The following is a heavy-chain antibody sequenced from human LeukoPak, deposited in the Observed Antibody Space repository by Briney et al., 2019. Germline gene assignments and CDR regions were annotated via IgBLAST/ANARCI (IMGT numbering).Heavy chain of an antibody. D-gene: IGHD2-2*02. CDR3: ARAAGYCSSTSCYTPFGDY. CDR2: ISYDGSNK. J-gene: IGHJ4*02. Sequence: GGSLRLSCAASGFTFSSYAMHWVRQAPGKGLEWVAVISYDGSNKYYADSVKGRFTNSRDNSKNTLYLQMNSLRAEDTAVYYCARAAGYCSSTSCYTPFGDYWGQGTLVTVSS. V-gene: IGHV3-30-3*01. CDR1: GFTFSSYA.